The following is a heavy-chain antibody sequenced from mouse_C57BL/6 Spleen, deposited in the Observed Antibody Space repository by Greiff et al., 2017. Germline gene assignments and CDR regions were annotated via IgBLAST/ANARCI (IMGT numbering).Heavy chain of an antibody. D-gene: IGHD1-1*01. CDR1: GYSITSGYY. CDR3: ARNFITTVVEGYYAMDY. V-gene: IGHV3-6*01. CDR2: ISYDGSN. J-gene: IGHJ4*01. Sequence: EVQLQQSGPGLVKPSQSLSLTCSVTGYSITSGYYWNWIRQFPGNKLEWMGYISYDGSNNYNPSLKNRISITRDTSKNQFFLKLNSVTTEDIATYYCARNFITTVVEGYYAMDYWGQGTSVTVSS.